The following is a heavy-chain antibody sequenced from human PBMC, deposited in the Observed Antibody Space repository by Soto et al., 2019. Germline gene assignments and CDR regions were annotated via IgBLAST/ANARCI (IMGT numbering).Heavy chain of an antibody. V-gene: IGHV1-58*02. D-gene: IGHD2-21*02. CDR2: IVVGSGNT. CDR3: AADPYCGGDCYFDY. CDR1: GFTFFTSA. Sequence: SVKVSCKXSGFTFFTSAIQWVRQARGQRLEWMGWIVVGSGNTNYAQKFQERVTITRDRSTNTAYMELTSLRSEDTAVYYCAADPYCGGDCYFDYWGQGTRVTVSS. J-gene: IGHJ4*02.